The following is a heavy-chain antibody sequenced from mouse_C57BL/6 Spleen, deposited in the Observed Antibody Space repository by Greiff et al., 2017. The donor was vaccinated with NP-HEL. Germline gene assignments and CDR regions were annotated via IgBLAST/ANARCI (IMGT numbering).Heavy chain of an antibody. CDR1: GFTFSNYW. V-gene: IGHV6-3*01. CDR2: IRLKSDNYAT. D-gene: IGHD1-1*01. CDR3: TGYYEYFDV. J-gene: IGHJ1*03. Sequence: EVKLQESGGGLVQPGGSMKLSCVASGFTFSNYWMNWVRQSPEKGLEWVAQIRLKSDNYATHYAESVKGRFTISRDDSKSSVYLQMNNLRAEDTGIYYCTGYYEYFDVWGTGTTVTVSS.